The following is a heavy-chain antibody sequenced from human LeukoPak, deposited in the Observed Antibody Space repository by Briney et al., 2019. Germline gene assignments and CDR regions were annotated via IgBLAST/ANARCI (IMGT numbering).Heavy chain of an antibody. CDR2: IYSGGST. CDR1: GFTVSSNY. J-gene: IGHJ3*02. D-gene: IGHD2-2*01. Sequence: GGSLRLSCAASGFTVSSNYMSWVRQAPGKGLEWVSVIYSGGSTYYADSVKGRFTISRDNSKNTLYLQMNSLRAEDTAAYYCARGARYCSSTSCYSDDAFDIWGQGTMVTVSS. V-gene: IGHV3-66*02. CDR3: ARGARYCSSTSCYSDDAFDI.